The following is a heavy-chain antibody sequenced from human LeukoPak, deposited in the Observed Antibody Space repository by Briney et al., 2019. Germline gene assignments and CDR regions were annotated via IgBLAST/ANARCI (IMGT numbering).Heavy chain of an antibody. CDR3: TADMPASSRASDY. CDR2: IKSKTDGGTT. J-gene: IGHJ4*02. Sequence: PGGSLRLSCAASGFTFSDAWMSWVRQAPGMGLEWVGRIKSKTDGGTTDYAAPVKGRFTISRDDSKTTLYLQINSLKTEDTAVYYCTADMPASSRASDYWGQGTLVTVSP. D-gene: IGHD2-15*01. CDR1: GFTFSDAW. V-gene: IGHV3-15*01.